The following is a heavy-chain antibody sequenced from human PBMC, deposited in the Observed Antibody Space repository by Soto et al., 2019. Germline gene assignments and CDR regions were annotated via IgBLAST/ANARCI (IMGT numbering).Heavy chain of an antibody. Sequence: SVKVSCKASGGTFSSYAISWVRQAPGQGLEWMGGIIPIFGTANYAQKFQGRVTITADESTSTAYMELSSLRSEDTAVYYCASGIAVAVGLASGMEVWGQGTTVTVSS. D-gene: IGHD6-19*01. CDR2: IIPIFGTA. CDR3: ASGIAVAVGLASGMEV. J-gene: IGHJ6*02. CDR1: GGTFSSYA. V-gene: IGHV1-69*13.